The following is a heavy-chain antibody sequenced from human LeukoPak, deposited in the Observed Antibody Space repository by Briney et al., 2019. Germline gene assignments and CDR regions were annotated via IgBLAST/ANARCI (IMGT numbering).Heavy chain of an antibody. CDR2: ISYDGSNE. D-gene: IGHD2-21*02. CDR1: GFTFSSYG. Sequence: GGSLRLSCAASGFTFSSYGMHWVRQAPGKGLEWVAIISYDGSNEYYADSVKGRFTISRDNAKNSLYLQMNSLRAEDAAVYYCARDRGGYYDFDYWGQGILVTVSS. J-gene: IGHJ4*02. CDR3: ARDRGGYYDFDY. V-gene: IGHV3-30*12.